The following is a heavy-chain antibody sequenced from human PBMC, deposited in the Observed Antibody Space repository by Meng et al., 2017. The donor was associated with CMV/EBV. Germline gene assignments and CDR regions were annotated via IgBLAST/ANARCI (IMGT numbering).Heavy chain of an antibody. CDR3: ARLNLMTTVTTPGSYYYYGMDV. D-gene: IGHD4-11*01. CDR1: GGSFSGYY. J-gene: IGHJ6*02. V-gene: IGHV4-34*01. CDR2: INHSGST. Sequence: SETLSLTCAVYGGSFSGYYWSWIRQPPGKGLEWIGEINHSGSTNYDPSLKSRVTISVDTSKNQFSLKLSSVTAADTAVYYCARLNLMTTVTTPGSYYYYGMDVWGQGTTVTVSS.